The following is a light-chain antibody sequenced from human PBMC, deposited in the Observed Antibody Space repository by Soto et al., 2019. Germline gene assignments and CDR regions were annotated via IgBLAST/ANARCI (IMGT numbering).Light chain of an antibody. V-gene: IGKV3-20*01. J-gene: IGKJ1*01. CDR1: QRVSNSW. Sequence: ENVLSPSPGTPSFSPREKATPSSRASQRVSNSWIAWYQHKPGQAPRLLIYGASSRAAGIPDRFSGGGSGTDFTLTITRLEPEDSAVFYCQQYGSPPWTFGQGTKV. CDR3: QQYGSPPWT. CDR2: GAS.